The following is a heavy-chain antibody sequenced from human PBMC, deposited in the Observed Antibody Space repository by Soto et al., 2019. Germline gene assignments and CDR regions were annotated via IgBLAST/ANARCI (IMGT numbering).Heavy chain of an antibody. V-gene: IGHV3-23*01. CDR1: GFTFSSYA. Sequence: PGGSLRLSCAASGFTFSSYAMSWVRQAPGKGLEWVSAISGSGGSTYYADSVKGRFTISRDNSKNTLYLQMNSLRAEDTAVYYCAIERTRVGVGGVYYYYYYGMDAWGQGTTVTVSS. CDR2: ISGSGGST. D-gene: IGHD3-16*01. J-gene: IGHJ6*02. CDR3: AIERTRVGVGGVYYYYYYGMDA.